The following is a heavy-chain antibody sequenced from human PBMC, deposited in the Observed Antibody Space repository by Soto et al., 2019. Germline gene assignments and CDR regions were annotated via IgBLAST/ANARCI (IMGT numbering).Heavy chain of an antibody. CDR2: IYNDGRT. Sequence: QPGGSLRLSCTASGLTVSRSYMSWVRQAPGKGLEWVSVIYNDGRTYYADSVKGRFIFSRDNSKNTLYLQMNSLRAEDTAVYYCARGVGNRWSHDSWGHGT. V-gene: IGHV3-66*01. J-gene: IGHJ5*01. CDR1: GLTVSRSY. D-gene: IGHD6-13*01. CDR3: ARGVGNRWSHDS.